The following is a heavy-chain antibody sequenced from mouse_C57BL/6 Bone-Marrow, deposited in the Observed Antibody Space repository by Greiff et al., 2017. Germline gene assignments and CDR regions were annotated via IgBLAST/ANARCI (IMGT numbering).Heavy chain of an antibody. CDR3: NAGGYCGGFAY. CDR1: GFNIKDYY. CDR2: IDPENGDT. Sequence: VQLQQSGAELVRPGASVKLSCTASGFNIKDYYMHWVKQRPEQGLEWIGWIDPENGDTEYASKFQGKATITADTSSNTAYRQLSSLTSEDTAVYYCNAGGYCGGFAYWGQGTLVTVSA. V-gene: IGHV14-4*01. J-gene: IGHJ3*01. D-gene: IGHD2-3*01.